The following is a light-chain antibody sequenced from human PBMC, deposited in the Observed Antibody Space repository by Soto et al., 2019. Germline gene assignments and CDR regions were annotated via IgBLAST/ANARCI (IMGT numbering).Light chain of an antibody. V-gene: IGKV3-20*01. J-gene: IGKJ1*01. CDR1: QSVATN. Sequence: VLTMSPATLSVSPGERVTLSCRASQSVATNLAWYQQKPGQAPRLLIYGASSRATGIPDRFSGSGSGTDFTLTIISLEPEDFTLYYCQHSATSRRTFAQGGNVDIK. CDR2: GAS. CDR3: QHSATSRRT.